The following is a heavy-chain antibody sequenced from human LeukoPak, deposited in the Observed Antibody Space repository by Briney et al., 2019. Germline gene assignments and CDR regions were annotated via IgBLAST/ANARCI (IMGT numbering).Heavy chain of an antibody. CDR3: ARNPYYYGSGTPRGWFDP. V-gene: IGHV4-30-2*01. CDR1: GGSISSGGYS. D-gene: IGHD3-10*01. CDR2: IYHSGST. Sequence: SETLSLTCAVSGGSISSGGYSWSWIRQPPGKGLKWIGYIYHSGSTYYNPSLKSQVTISVDRSKNQFSLKLSSVTAADTAVYYCARNPYYYGSGTPRGWFDPWGQGTLVTVSS. J-gene: IGHJ5*02.